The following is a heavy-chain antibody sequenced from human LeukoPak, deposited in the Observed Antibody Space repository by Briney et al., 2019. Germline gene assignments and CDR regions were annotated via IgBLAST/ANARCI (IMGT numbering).Heavy chain of an antibody. V-gene: IGHV1-2*02. CDR1: GYTFTGYY. CDR2: INPNSGGT. D-gene: IGHD3-3*01. J-gene: IGHJ4*02. CDR3: ARGLDFGVVIPGDY. Sequence: ASVTVSCKASGYTFTGYYMHWVRQAPGQGLEWMGWINPNSGGTNYAQKFQGRVTITTDTSTSTAYMELRSLRSDDTAVYYCARGLDFGVVIPGDYWGQGTLVTVSS.